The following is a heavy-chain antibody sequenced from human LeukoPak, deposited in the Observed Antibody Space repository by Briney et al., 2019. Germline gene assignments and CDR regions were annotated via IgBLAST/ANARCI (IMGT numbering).Heavy chain of an antibody. D-gene: IGHD3-3*01. CDR1: GFSFSNYS. CDR3: AKSREYYDFWSGYYMETYFDY. V-gene: IGHV3-21*04. J-gene: IGHJ4*02. CDR2: IGSSTSYI. Sequence: GGSLRLSSAASGFSFSNYSMNWVRQAPGKGLEWVSSIGSSTSYIYYADSVKGRFTISRDNAKNSVYLQMNSLRAEDTAVYYCAKSREYYDFWSGYYMETYFDYWGQGTLVTVSS.